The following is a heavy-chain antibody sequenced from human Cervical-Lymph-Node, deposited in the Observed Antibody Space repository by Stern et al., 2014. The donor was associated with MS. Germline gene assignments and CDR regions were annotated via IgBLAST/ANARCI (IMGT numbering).Heavy chain of an antibody. CDR1: GYNFCDYW. D-gene: IGHD2-2*01. Sequence: EVQLVESGAEVKKPGESLKISCKGSGYNFCDYWIGWVRQKPGKRLEWMGTIFPADSDSRYSPSFEGQVTISADESISTAFLQSSSLKASDTGIYYCARHQPAATFAMDVWGQGTTVIVSS. J-gene: IGHJ6*02. V-gene: IGHV5-51*01. CDR2: IFPADSDS. CDR3: ARHQPAATFAMDV.